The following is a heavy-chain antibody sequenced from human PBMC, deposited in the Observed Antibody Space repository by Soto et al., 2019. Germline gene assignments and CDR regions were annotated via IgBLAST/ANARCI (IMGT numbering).Heavy chain of an antibody. J-gene: IGHJ6*02. CDR2: ISGSGDKT. CDR3: AKSGQSSWANMDV. V-gene: IGHV3-23*01. D-gene: IGHD2-2*01. Sequence: EVQLLESGGGLVQPGGSLRLSCAASGFTFSSYAINRVRQAPGKGLEWVSTISGSGDKTYYADSVKGRFTISRDNSKNTLSLQMNSLRAEDTAVYYCAKSGQSSWANMDVWGQGTTVTVSS. CDR1: GFTFSSYA.